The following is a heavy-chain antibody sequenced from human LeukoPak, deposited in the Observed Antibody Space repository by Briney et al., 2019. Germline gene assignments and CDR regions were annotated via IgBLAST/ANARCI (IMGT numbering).Heavy chain of an antibody. J-gene: IGHJ4*02. Sequence: GGSLRLSCAASGFTFSSYEMNWVRQAPGKGLEWVSYISSSSSTIYYADSVKGRFTISRDNAKNSLYLQMNSLRAEGTAVYYCARDDYGDYDFWGQGTLVTVSS. D-gene: IGHD4-17*01. CDR3: ARDDYGDYDF. CDR1: GFTFSSYE. CDR2: ISSSSSTI. V-gene: IGHV3-48*01.